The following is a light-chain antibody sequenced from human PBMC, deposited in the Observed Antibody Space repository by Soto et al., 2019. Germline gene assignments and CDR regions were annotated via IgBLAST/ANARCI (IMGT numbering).Light chain of an antibody. J-gene: IGKJ4*01. CDR3: LQRANWLT. CDR2: NAS. CDR1: QSIGRL. Sequence: EIVLTQSPAILSLSPGERVTLSCRASQSIGRLLAWYQHKPGQAPRLLIYNASNRATGVPARFSGSGSGTDFTLTISSLEPEDFADYYCLQRANWLTFGGGTKVEIK. V-gene: IGKV3-11*01.